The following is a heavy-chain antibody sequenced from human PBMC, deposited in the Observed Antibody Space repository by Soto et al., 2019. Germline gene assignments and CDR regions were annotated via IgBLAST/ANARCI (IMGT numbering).Heavy chain of an antibody. J-gene: IGHJ4*02. D-gene: IGHD2-21*01. Sequence: QVQLVQSGAEEKKPGASVKVSCKASGYTFTSYTMHWVRQAPGQRLEWVGWINGGSGSTKSSQKFQGRVTITRDTSASTAYMEVSSLKSEDTAVYYCARDMFSAEVWSLDYWGQGTLVTVSS. CDR1: GYTFTSYT. CDR2: INGGSGST. V-gene: IGHV1-3*05. CDR3: ARDMFSAEVWSLDY.